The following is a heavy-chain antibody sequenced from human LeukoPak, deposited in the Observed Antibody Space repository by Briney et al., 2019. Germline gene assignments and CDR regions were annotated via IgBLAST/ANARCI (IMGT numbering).Heavy chain of an antibody. Sequence: SETLSLTCTVSGGSISSSSYYWGWIRQPPGKGLEWIGSIYYSGSTYYNPSLKSRVTMSVDTSKNQFSLKLSSVTAADTAVYYCARARQWLVYFDYWGQGTLVTVSS. J-gene: IGHJ4*02. CDR3: ARARQWLVYFDY. CDR1: GGSISSSSYY. V-gene: IGHV4-39*07. CDR2: IYYSGST. D-gene: IGHD6-19*01.